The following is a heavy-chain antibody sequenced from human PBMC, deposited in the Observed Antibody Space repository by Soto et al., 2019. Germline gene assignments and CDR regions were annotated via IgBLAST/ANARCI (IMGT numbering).Heavy chain of an antibody. V-gene: IGHV1-18*01. Sequence: QVQLVQSGAEVKKPGASVKVSCKASGYTFTSYGISWVRQAPGQGLECMGWISAYNGNTNYAQKLQGRVTMTTDTSTSTAYMELRSLRSDDTAVYYCARSQPAIFGVVIPSAYYIDVWGKGTTVTVSS. CDR1: GYTFTSYG. CDR2: ISAYNGNT. CDR3: ARSQPAIFGVVIPSAYYIDV. J-gene: IGHJ6*03. D-gene: IGHD3-3*01.